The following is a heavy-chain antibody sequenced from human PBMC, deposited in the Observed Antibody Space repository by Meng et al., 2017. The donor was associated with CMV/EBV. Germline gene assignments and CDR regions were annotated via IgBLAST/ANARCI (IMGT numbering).Heavy chain of an antibody. V-gene: IGHV4-39*07. J-gene: IGHJ5*02. CDR2: IYYSGST. CDR3: ASGITIFGVVINSYNWFDP. D-gene: IGHD3-3*01. Sequence: SETLSLTCTVSGGSISSSSYYWGWIRQPPGKGLEWIGGIYYSGSTYYNPSLKSRVTISVDTSKNQFSLKLSSVTAADTAVYYCASGITIFGVVINSYNWFDPWGQGTLVTVSS. CDR1: GGSISSSSYY.